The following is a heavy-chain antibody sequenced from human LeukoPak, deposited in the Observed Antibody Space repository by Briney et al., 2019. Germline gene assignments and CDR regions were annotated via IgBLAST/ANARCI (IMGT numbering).Heavy chain of an antibody. CDR3: AGETYYYDSSGYYSSY. D-gene: IGHD3-22*01. CDR2: ISSSSSYI. CDR1: GFTFSSYS. J-gene: IGHJ4*02. V-gene: IGHV3-21*01. Sequence: PGGSLRLSCAASGFTFSSYSMNWVRQAPGKGLEWVSSISSSSSYIYYADSVKGRFTISRDNAKNSLYLQMNSLRAEDTAVYYCAGETYYYDSSGYYSSYWRQLPLGTDSS.